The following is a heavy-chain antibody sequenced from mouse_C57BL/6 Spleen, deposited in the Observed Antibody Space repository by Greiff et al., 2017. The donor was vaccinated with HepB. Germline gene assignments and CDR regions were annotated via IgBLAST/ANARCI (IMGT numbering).Heavy chain of an antibody. J-gene: IGHJ2*01. Sequence: EVMLVESGGGLVKPGGSLKLSCAASGFTFSSYAMSWVRQTPEKRLEWVATISDGGSYTYYPDNVKGRFTISRDNAKNNLYLQMSHLKSEDTAMYYCARDPLITTVAYFDYWGQGTTLTVSS. CDR3: ARDPLITTVAYFDY. V-gene: IGHV5-4*01. CDR2: ISDGGSYT. D-gene: IGHD1-1*01. CDR1: GFTFSSYA.